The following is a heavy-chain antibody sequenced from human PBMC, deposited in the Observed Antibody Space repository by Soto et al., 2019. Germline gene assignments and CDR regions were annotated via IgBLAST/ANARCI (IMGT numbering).Heavy chain of an antibody. CDR1: GGSINSGDYY. D-gene: IGHD3-16*02. CDR3: ARTFRSCDHVWGTSRVTFDL. V-gene: IGHV4-39*01. Sequence: TSETLSHTYTVSGGSINSGDYYWGWIRQPPGKEPEWIGSTSYTGSTYYKTSLKSRVNISVDRSKNQFSLRLSSVTTADTAVYYCARTFRSCDHVWGTSRVTFDLWGQGTMVT. J-gene: IGHJ3*01. CDR2: TSYTGST.